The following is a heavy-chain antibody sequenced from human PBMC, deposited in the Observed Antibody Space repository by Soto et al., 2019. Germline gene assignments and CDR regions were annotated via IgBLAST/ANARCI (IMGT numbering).Heavy chain of an antibody. CDR1: GDSVSSNSAA. CDR2: TYYRSKWHT. Sequence: SQTLSLTCAISGDSVSSNSAAWNWIRQSPSRGLEWLGRTYYRSKWHTEYAASVRSRLTIHPDTSKNQFSLQLDSVTPEDTAVYYCARGSYTSNWYWGQGTPVTVSS. D-gene: IGHD6-13*01. J-gene: IGHJ4*02. CDR3: ARGSYTSNWY. V-gene: IGHV6-1*01.